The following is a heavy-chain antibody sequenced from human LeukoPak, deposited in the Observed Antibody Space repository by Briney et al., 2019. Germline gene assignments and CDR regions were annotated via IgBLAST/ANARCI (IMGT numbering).Heavy chain of an antibody. Sequence: SETLSLTCTVSGGSISSYYWSWIRQPPGKGLEWIGYIYYSGSTNYNPSLKSRVTISVDTSKNQFSLKLSSVTAADTAVYYCARGPSRSSSWYDYWGQGTLVTVSS. CDR1: GGSISSYY. CDR2: IYYSGST. CDR3: ARGPSRSSSWYDY. V-gene: IGHV4-59*01. J-gene: IGHJ4*02. D-gene: IGHD6-13*01.